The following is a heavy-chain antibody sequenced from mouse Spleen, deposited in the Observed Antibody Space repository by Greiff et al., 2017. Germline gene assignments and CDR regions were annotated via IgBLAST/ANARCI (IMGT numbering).Heavy chain of an antibody. V-gene: IGHV5-4*01. CDR2: ISDGGSYT. CDR1: GFTFSSYA. J-gene: IGHJ2*01. Sequence: EVQRVESGGGLVKPGGSLKLSCAASGFTFSSYAMSWVRQTPEKRLEWVATISDGGSYTYYPDNVKGRFTISRDNAKNNLYLQMSHLKSEDTAMYYCARDLRDYYGSLFDYWGQGTTLTVSS. CDR3: ARDLRDYYGSLFDY. D-gene: IGHD1-1*01.